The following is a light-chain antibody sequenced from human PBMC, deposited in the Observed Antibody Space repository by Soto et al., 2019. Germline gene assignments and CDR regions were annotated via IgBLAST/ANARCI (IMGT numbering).Light chain of an antibody. V-gene: IGLV2-14*01. CDR2: EVS. Sequence: QSVLTQPASVSGSPGQSITISCTGTSSDVCGYNYVSWYQQHPGKAPKLMIYEVSNRPSGVSNRFSGSKSGNTASLTISGLQAEDEADYYSSSYTSSSTVVFGGGTKLTVL. CDR3: SSYTSSSTVV. J-gene: IGLJ2*01. CDR1: SSDVCGYNY.